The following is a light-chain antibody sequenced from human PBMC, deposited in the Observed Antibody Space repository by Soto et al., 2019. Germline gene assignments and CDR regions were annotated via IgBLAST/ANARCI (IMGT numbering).Light chain of an antibody. J-gene: IGKJ1*01. CDR2: DAS. Sequence: THSPATLSLSPWEIATLTFRAAQSLNSRLAWYQHRPGKAPRLLIYDASTLESGVPSRFSGSGSGTEFTLTISSLQPDDFATYYCQQYNSYWAVGQGTKVDIK. V-gene: IGKV1-5*01. CDR1: QSLNSR. CDR3: QQYNSYWA.